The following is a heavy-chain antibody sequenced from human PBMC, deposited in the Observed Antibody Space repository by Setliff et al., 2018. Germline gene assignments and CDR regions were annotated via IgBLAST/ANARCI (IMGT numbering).Heavy chain of an antibody. CDR3: ARASIGWYSAYYYYMDV. D-gene: IGHD6-19*01. J-gene: IGHJ6*03. V-gene: IGHV4-61*09. CDR2: INRRGTT. CDR1: GGSVNSGYDN. Sequence: TSETLSLTCTVSGGSVNSGYDNWNWLRQPAGKGLEWIGHINRRGTTNFTPSLKSRFTISLDTSKNQFSLNLTSVTAADTAVYYCARASIGWYSAYYYYMDVWGKGTTVTVSS.